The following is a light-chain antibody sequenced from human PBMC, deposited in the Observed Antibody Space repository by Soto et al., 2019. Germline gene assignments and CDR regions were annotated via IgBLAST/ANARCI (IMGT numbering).Light chain of an antibody. J-gene: IGLJ2*01. V-gene: IGLV2-8*01. Sequence: QSALTQPPSASGSLGQSVTIPCTGTSSDVGGYNSVSWYQQHPGKVPKLMIYEVSKRPSGVPDRFSGSKSGNTASLTVSGLQAEDEADSYCSSYAGSNNLVFGGGTKLTVL. CDR3: SSYAGSNNLV. CDR2: EVS. CDR1: SSDVGGYNS.